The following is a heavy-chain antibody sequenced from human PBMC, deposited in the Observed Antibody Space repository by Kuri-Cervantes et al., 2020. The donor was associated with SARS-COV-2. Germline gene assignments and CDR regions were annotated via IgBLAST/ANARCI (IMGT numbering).Heavy chain of an antibody. J-gene: IGHJ3*01. CDR3: ATEGYSIIIWAFAH. CDR2: FDPEDGET. CDR1: GYTLTELS. V-gene: IGHV1-24*01. D-gene: IGHD3-22*01. Sequence: PSVKVSCKVSGYTLTELSMHWVRQAPGKGLEWMGGFDPEDGETIYAQKFQGRVTMTEDTSTDTAYMELSSLRSEDTAVYYCATEGYSIIIWAFAHWGQGTKVTVSS.